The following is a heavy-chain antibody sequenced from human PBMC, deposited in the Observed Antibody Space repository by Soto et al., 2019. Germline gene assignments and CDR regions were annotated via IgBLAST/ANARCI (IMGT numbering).Heavy chain of an antibody. CDR2: ISGSGGST. J-gene: IGHJ4*02. V-gene: IGHV3-23*01. CDR3: AKALISFKYPFDY. CDR1: GFTFSSYA. D-gene: IGHD3-16*02. Sequence: GGSLRLSCAASGFTFSSYAMSWVRQAPGKGLEWVSAISGSGGSTYYADSVRGRFTISRDNSKNTLYLQMNSLRAEDTAVYYCAKALISFKYPFDYWGQGTLVTVSS.